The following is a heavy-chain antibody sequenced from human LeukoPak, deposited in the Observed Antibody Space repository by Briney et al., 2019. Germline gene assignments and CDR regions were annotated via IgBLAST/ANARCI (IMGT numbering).Heavy chain of an antibody. CDR1: RGSISGYS. V-gene: IGHV4-59*01. D-gene: IGHD4/OR15-4a*01. J-gene: IGHJ5*02. CDR3: VRGPYGASISRWFDP. Sequence: SETLSLTCTVSRGSISGYSWSWIRQSPGGGLEWIGYIYYSGDTAYNPSLRSRVTLSVDTSKNQFSLQLRSVTTADTAVYYCVRGPYGASISRWFDPWGQGTQVIVSP. CDR2: IYYSGDT.